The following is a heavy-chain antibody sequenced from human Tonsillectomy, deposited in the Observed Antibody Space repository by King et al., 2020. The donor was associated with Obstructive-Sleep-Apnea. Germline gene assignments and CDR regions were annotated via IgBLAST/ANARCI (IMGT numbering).Heavy chain of an antibody. J-gene: IGHJ4*02. CDR2: VDPSDSDT. D-gene: IGHD6-19*01. CDR1: GYTFGTYW. CDR3: ARLGSSWWTFDF. Sequence: VQLVESGAEVRKPGESLTISCKASGYTFGTYWIGWVRQMPGKGLEWMGRVDPSDSDTNYSPSFRGHVTISVDKSTRTAYLHWSTLKASDTAMYYCARLGSSWWTFDFWGQGTLVTVSS. V-gene: IGHV5-10-1*03.